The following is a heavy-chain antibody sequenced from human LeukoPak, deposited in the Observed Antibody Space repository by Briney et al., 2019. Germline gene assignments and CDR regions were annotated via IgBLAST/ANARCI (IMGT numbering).Heavy chain of an antibody. J-gene: IGHJ4*02. CDR3: SRGKKDHYGPEFDY. Sequence: SLKISSTTSGFLFFGYNMNWCLRPPGKGLQELGCIITKIHDGTEDLVAGVKGRFTISRDDSKSIDYLQMPSQKSEDRAVYYCSRGKKDHYGPEFDYWGQGTLVTVSS. CDR1: GFLFFGYN. D-gene: IGHD3-10*01. CDR2: IITKIHDGTE. V-gene: IGHV3-49*03.